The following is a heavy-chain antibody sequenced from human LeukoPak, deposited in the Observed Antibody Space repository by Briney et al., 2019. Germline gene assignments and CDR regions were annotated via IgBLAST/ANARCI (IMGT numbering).Heavy chain of an antibody. Sequence: SETLSLTCTVSGGSISSSSYYWGWIRQPPGKGLEWIGSIYYSGSTYYNPSPKSRVTIFVDTSKNQFSLKLSSVTAADTAVYYCARDTTYYYDSGDAFDIWGQGTMVTVSS. V-gene: IGHV4-39*07. CDR2: IYYSGST. CDR1: GGSISSSSYY. J-gene: IGHJ3*02. D-gene: IGHD3-22*01. CDR3: ARDTTYYYDSGDAFDI.